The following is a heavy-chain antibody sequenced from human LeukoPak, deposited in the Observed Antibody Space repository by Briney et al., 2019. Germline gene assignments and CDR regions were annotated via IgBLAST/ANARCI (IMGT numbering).Heavy chain of an antibody. D-gene: IGHD6-19*01. CDR1: GFTFSSYA. CDR3: ARVIAVAARGFGY. CDR2: ISYDGSNK. J-gene: IGHJ4*02. V-gene: IGHV3-30-3*01. Sequence: GGSLRLSCAASGFTFSSYAMHWVRQAPGKGLEWVAVISYDGSNKYYADSVKGRFTISRDNSKNTLYLQMNSLRAEDTAVYYCARVIAVAARGFGYWGQGTLVTVSS.